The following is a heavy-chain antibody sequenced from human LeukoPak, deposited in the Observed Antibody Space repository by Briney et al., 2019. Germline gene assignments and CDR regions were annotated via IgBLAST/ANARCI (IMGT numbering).Heavy chain of an antibody. CDR3: ARDGGGYYYDSSGYYSYYFDY. CDR2: ISYDGSNK. CDR1: GFTFSSYA. J-gene: IGHJ4*02. D-gene: IGHD3-22*01. Sequence: PGRSLRLSCAASGFTFSSYAMHWVRQAPGKGLEWVAVISYDGSNKYYADSVKGRFTISRDNSKNTLYLQMNSLRAEDTAVYYCARDGGGYYYDSSGYYSYYFDYWGQGALVTVSS. V-gene: IGHV3-30-3*01.